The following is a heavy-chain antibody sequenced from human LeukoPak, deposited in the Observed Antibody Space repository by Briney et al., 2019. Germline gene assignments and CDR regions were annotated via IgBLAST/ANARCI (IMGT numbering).Heavy chain of an antibody. CDR2: IYTGGNT. J-gene: IGHJ4*02. Sequence: GGSLRLSCAASGFTVDSNYLSWVRQVPGKGLEWVSTIYTGGNTYYAASVKGRFTISRDFSKNTVFLHMNSLRAEDTAMYYCARGDDSGYYDYFDYWGQGALVTVSS. CDR3: ARGDDSGYYDYFDY. D-gene: IGHD3-22*01. CDR1: GFTVDSNY. V-gene: IGHV3-53*01.